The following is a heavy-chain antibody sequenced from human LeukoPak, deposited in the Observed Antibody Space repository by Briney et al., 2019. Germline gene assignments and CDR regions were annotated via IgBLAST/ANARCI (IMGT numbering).Heavy chain of an antibody. CDR2: ISSSSSTI. CDR3: ARDAGGGSYYY. V-gene: IGHV3-48*04. D-gene: IGHD1-26*01. Sequence: GGSLRLSCAASGFTFSNYSMNWVRQAPGKGLEWVSYISSSSSTIYYADSVKGRFTISRDNAKNSLYLQMNSLRAEDTAVYYCARDAGGGSYYYWGQGTLVTVSS. J-gene: IGHJ4*02. CDR1: GFTFSNYS.